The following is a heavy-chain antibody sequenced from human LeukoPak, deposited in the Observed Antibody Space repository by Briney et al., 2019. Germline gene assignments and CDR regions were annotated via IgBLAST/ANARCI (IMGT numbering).Heavy chain of an antibody. CDR1: GYTFTSHG. D-gene: IGHD3-10*01. CDR2: INTYNGNT. CDR3: ARVPLFRGVTMTGFDY. J-gene: IGHJ4*02. V-gene: IGHV1-18*01. Sequence: ASVKVSCKASGYTFTSHGISWVRQAPGQGLEWMGWINTYNGNTNYAQKLQGRVTMTTDTSTSTAYMELRSLRSDDTAVYYCARVPLFRGVTMTGFDYWGQGTLVTVSS.